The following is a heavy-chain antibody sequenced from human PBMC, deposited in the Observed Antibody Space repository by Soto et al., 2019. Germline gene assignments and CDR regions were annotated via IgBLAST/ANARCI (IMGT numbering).Heavy chain of an antibody. CDR1: GFTFSSYA. D-gene: IGHD5-12*01. J-gene: IGHJ4*02. Sequence: PGGSLRLSCAASGFTFSSYAMHWVRQAPGKGLEWVAVISYDGSNKYYADSVKGRFTISRDNSKSTLYLQMNSLRAEDTAVYYCARDFTSAEMATEYYFDYWGQGTLVTVSS. CDR2: ISYDGSNK. CDR3: ARDFTSAEMATEYYFDY. V-gene: IGHV3-30-3*01.